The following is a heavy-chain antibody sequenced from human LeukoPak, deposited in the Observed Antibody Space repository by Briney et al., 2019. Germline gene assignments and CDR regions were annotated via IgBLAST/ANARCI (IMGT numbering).Heavy chain of an antibody. Sequence: GGSLRLSCAASGFTFSSYAMHWVRQAPGKGLEWVAVISYDGSNKYYADSVKGRFTISRDNSKNTLYLQMNSLRAEDTAVYYCARDREAAAPTYEYFSTGARAPWSPSPQ. D-gene: IGHD6-13*01. V-gene: IGHV3-30*04. CDR2: ISYDGSNK. J-gene: IGHJ1*01. CDR3: ARDREAAAPTYEYFST. CDR1: GFTFSSYA.